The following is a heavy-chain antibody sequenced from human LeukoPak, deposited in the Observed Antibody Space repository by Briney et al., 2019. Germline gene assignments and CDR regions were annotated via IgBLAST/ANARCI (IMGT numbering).Heavy chain of an antibody. CDR2: IKQDGIEK. CDR1: GFTFISYW. V-gene: IGHV3-7*01. CDR3: ARDRWGYSYGGD. Sequence: GGSRRLSCAAPGFTFISYWMSWVRQAPGKGLEWVANIKQDGIEKYYVDSVKGRFTISRDNAKNSLYLQMNSLRAEDTAVYYCARDRWGYSYGGDWGQGTLVTVSS. J-gene: IGHJ4*02. D-gene: IGHD5-18*01.